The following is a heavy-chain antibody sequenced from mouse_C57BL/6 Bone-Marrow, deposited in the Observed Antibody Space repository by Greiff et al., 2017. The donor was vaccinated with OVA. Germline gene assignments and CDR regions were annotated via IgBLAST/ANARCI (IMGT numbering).Heavy chain of an antibody. CDR2: IYPGSGST. CDR3: ARGDDGFKWYFDV. Sequence: QVQLQQPGAELVKPGASVKMSCKASGYTFTSYWITWVKQRPGQGLEWIGDIYPGSGSTKYNEKFKSKATLTADTSSSTAYMQLSSLTSEDSAVYYWARGDDGFKWYFDVWGTGTTVTVSS. J-gene: IGHJ1*03. D-gene: IGHD2-3*01. CDR1: GYTFTSYW. V-gene: IGHV1-55*01.